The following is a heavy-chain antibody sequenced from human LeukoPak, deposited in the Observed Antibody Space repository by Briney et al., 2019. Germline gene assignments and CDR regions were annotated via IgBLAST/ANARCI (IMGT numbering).Heavy chain of an antibody. V-gene: IGHV3-23*01. Sequence: PGGSLRLSCAASGVTFSSYAMSWVRQAPGKGLEWVAAISGSGGSTYYADSVKGRFTISRDNSKTTLYLQINRLRAEDTAVYYCAKDTRRYYSPGYFDYWGQGTLVTVSS. CDR3: AKDTRRYYSPGYFDY. CDR1: GVTFSSYA. J-gene: IGHJ4*02. D-gene: IGHD3-22*01. CDR2: ISGSGGST.